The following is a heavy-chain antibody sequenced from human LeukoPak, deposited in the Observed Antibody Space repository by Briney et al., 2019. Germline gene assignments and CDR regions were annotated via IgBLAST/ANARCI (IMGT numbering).Heavy chain of an antibody. CDR3: ARHSGSSGWYNY. D-gene: IGHD6-19*01. J-gene: IGHJ4*02. Sequence: PSETLSLTCTVSGGSISSGSYYWSWIRQPAGKGLEWIGRIYTSGSTNYNPSLKSRVTISVDTSKNQFSLKLSSVTAADTAVYYCARHSGSSGWYNYWGQGTLVTVSS. CDR2: IYTSGST. CDR1: GGSISSGSYY. V-gene: IGHV4-61*02.